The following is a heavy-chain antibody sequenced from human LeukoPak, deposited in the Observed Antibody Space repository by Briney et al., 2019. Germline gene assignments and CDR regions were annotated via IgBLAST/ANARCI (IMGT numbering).Heavy chain of an antibody. D-gene: IGHD6-25*01. V-gene: IGHV4-4*07. J-gene: IGHJ5*02. CDR1: GGPISSYY. CDR3: VRDPAAGWLDP. Sequence: SETLSLTCTVSGGPISSYYWSWIRQPAGKGLEWIGRIYTSGSTNYNPSLKSRVTMSVDTSKNQFSLKLSSVTAADTAVYYCVRDPAAGWLDPWGQGILVTVSS. CDR2: IYTSGST.